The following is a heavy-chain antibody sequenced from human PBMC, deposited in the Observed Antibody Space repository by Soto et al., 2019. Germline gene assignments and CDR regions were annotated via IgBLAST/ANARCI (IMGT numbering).Heavy chain of an antibody. CDR2: IYYSGST. CDR1: GGSISSYY. D-gene: IGHD5-12*01. V-gene: IGHV4-59*01. J-gene: IGHJ3*02. Sequence: QVQLQESGPGLVKPSETLSLTCTVSGGSISSYYWSWIRQPPGKGLEWIGYIYYSGSTNYNPSLKSRVTISVDTSKNQFSLKLSSVTAADTAVYYCARDREFGSGYDIDAFDIWGQGTMVTVSS. CDR3: ARDREFGSGYDIDAFDI.